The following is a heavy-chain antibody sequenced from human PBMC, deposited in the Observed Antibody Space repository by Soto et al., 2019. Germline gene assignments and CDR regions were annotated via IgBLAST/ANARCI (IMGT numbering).Heavy chain of an antibody. J-gene: IGHJ4*02. CDR1: GGSISSYY. V-gene: IGHV4-59*01. Sequence: LSLTCTVSGGSISSYYWSWIRQPPGKGLEWIGYIYYSGSTNYNPSLKSRVTISVDTSKDQFSLKLSSVTAADTAVYYCARRYGASFDYWGQGTLVTVSS. CDR3: ARRYGASFDY. D-gene: IGHD4-17*01. CDR2: IYYSGST.